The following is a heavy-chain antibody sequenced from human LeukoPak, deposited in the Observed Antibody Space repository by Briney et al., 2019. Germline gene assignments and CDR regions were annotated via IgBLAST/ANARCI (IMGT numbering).Heavy chain of an antibody. V-gene: IGHV3-23*01. Sequence: GGTLRLSCAASGFTFSSYGMSWVRQAPGKGLEWVSAISGSGGCTYYADSVKGRFTISRDNSKNTLYLQMNSLRAEDTAVYYCAKSGYSSSWYYFDYWGQGTLVTVSS. J-gene: IGHJ4*02. CDR1: GFTFSSYG. CDR3: AKSGYSSSWYYFDY. CDR2: ISGSGGCT. D-gene: IGHD6-13*01.